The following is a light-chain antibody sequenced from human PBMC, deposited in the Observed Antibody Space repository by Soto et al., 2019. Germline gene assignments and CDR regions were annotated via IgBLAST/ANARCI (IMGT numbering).Light chain of an antibody. CDR1: QGIGNG. CDR3: LRHNDYPIT. J-gene: IGKJ5*01. CDR2: AAS. V-gene: IGKV1-17*01. Sequence: DIQMTQSPSSLAASVGDRVTITCRASQGIGNGLSWFQQKPGKAPKLLIYAASTLQSGVPSRFSGSGSGTEFTLTISSLQPEDFATYYCLRHNDYPITFGQGTRLEIK.